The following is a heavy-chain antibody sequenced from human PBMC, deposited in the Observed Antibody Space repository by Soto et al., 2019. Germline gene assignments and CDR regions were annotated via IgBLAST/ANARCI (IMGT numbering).Heavy chain of an antibody. D-gene: IGHD3-9*01. CDR1: GYTFTSYA. CDR3: AMTGYYNVMYYYYGMDV. J-gene: IGHJ6*02. Sequence: QVQLVQSGAEVKKPGASVKVSCKASGYTFTSYAMHWVRQAPGQRLEWMGWFNAGNGNTKYSQKFQGRVTITRDTSASTAYMELSSLRSEDTAVYYCAMTGYYNVMYYYYGMDVWGQGTTVTVSS. V-gene: IGHV1-3*01. CDR2: FNAGNGNT.